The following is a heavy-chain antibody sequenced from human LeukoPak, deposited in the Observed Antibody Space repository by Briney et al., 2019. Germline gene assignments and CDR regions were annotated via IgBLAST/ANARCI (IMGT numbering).Heavy chain of an antibody. V-gene: IGHV3-66*01. CDR1: GFRFRSYA. CDR3: ASATEDLSYFDY. CDR2: IYSGGST. J-gene: IGHJ4*02. Sequence: GGSLRLSCVASGFRFRSYAMSWVRQAPGKGLEWVSVIYSGGSTYYADSVKGRFTISRDNSKNTLYLQMNSLRAEDTAVYYCASATEDLSYFDYWGQGTLVTVSS.